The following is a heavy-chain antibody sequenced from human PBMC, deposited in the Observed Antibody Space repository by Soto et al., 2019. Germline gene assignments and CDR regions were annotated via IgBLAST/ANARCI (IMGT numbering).Heavy chain of an antibody. V-gene: IGHV4-59*01. J-gene: IGHJ5*02. CDR3: ARISMDCSGGSCYSIPFMWFDP. D-gene: IGHD2-15*01. CDR2: IYYSGST. Sequence: TSETLSLTCTVSGGSISSYYWSWIRQPPGKGLEWIGYIYYSGSTNYNPSLKSRVTISVDTSKNQFSLKLSSVTAADTAVYYCARISMDCSGGSCYSIPFMWFDPWGQGTLVTVSS. CDR1: GGSISSYY.